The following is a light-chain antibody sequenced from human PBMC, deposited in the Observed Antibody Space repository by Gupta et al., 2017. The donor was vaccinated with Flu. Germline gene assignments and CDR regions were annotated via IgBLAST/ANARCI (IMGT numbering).Light chain of an antibody. V-gene: IGKV3-20*01. J-gene: IGKJ4*01. CDR2: GAS. CDR1: ESVPSKY. CDR3: PQYGRSL. Sequence: QRTLYLTPGEGANLSCTASESVPSKYLAWYQQKPGQAPRLRIYGASSRATGVPDRFYGGGSGTDFTLTISRLEPEDFAVYSCPQYGRSLFGGGTTVEIK.